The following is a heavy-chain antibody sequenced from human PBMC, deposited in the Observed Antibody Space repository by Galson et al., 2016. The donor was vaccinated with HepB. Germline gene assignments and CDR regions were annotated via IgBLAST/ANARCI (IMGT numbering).Heavy chain of an antibody. D-gene: IGHD6-19*01. J-gene: IGHJ5*02. CDR2: IRVSGGST. CDR3: AKCSVYSSGWCNSFDP. V-gene: IGHV3-23*01. CDR1: GFTVSSSA. Sequence: SLRLSCAASGFTVSSSAMSWVRQAPGKGLEWVSSIRVSGGSTFYADSVKGRFTISTDTSKSTLYLQMNSLGAEDTAIYYCAKCSVYSSGWCNSFDPWGQGTPVIVSS.